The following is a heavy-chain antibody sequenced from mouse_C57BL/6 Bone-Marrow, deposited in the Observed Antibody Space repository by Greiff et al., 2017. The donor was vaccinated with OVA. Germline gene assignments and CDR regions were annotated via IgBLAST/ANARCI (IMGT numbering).Heavy chain of an antibody. V-gene: IGHV3-1*01. CDR2: ISYSGST. Sequence: EVKLMESGPGMVKPSQSLSLTCTVTGYSITSGYDWHWIRHFPGNKLEWMGYISYSGSTNYNPSLKSRISITHDTSKNHFFLKLNSVTTEDTATYYCARDGDGYAMDYWGQGTSVTVSS. CDR1: GYSITSGYD. CDR3: ARDGDGYAMDY. J-gene: IGHJ4*01. D-gene: IGHD3-3*01.